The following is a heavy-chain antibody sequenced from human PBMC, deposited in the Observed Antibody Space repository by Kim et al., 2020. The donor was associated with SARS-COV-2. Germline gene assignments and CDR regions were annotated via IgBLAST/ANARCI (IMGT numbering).Heavy chain of an antibody. CDR3: ARAGFVWFGAKKRNAFDI. D-gene: IGHD3-10*01. V-gene: IGHV1-8*01. Sequence: QGRVTMTRNTSISTAYMELSSLRSEDTAVYYCARAGFVWFGAKKRNAFDIWGQGTMVTVSS. J-gene: IGHJ3*02.